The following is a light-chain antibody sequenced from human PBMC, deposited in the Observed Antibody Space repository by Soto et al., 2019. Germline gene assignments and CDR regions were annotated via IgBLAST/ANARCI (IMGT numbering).Light chain of an antibody. CDR1: QSVGSY. J-gene: IGKJ5*01. CDR3: QQRNN. CDR2: DAS. Sequence: EIVLTQSPATLSLSPGERATLSCRASQSVGSYLVWYQQKPGQAPRLLIYDASNRATGIPARFSGSGPVTDCSHTNSCLEPQDFAFYYCQQRNNFVQGTRLEIK. V-gene: IGKV3-11*01.